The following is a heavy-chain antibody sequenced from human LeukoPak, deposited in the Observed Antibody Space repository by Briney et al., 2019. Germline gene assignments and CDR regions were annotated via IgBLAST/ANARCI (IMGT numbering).Heavy chain of an antibody. D-gene: IGHD1-7*01. J-gene: IGHJ4*02. CDR2: IIPIFGTA. CDR1: GGTFSSYA. CDR3: ARGPSHNWNYGGSHYFDY. V-gene: IGHV1-69*13. Sequence: ASVNVSCKASGGTFSSYAISWVRQAPGQGLEWMGGIIPIFGTANYAQKFQGRVTITADESTSTAYMELSSLRSEDTAVYYCARGPSHNWNYGGSHYFDYWGQGTLVTVSS.